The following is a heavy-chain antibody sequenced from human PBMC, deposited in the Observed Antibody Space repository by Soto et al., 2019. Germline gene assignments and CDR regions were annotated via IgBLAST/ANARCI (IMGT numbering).Heavy chain of an antibody. CDR2: IYHSGST. CDR3: ARVYYDQNWFDP. CDR1: GGSISSGGYS. V-gene: IGHV4-30-2*01. Sequence: SETLSLTCAVSGGSISSGGYSWSWIRQPPGKGLEWIGYIYHSGSTYYNPSLKSRVTISVDRSKNQFSLKLSSVTAADTAVYYCARVYYDQNWFDPWGQGTLVTVSS. J-gene: IGHJ5*02. D-gene: IGHD3-3*01.